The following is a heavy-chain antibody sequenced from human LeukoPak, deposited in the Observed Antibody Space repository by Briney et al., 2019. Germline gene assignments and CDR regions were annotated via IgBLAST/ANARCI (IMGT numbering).Heavy chain of an antibody. CDR1: GYTFTNYY. J-gene: IGHJ6*02. CDR2: INPSGGST. V-gene: IGHV1-46*01. D-gene: IGHD4-17*01. Sequence: ASVKVFCKASGYTFTNYYMHWVRQAPGQGLEWMGTINPSGGSTIYAQKFQGRVTMTRDTSTSTVYMELSSLRSEDTAVYYCARTLFLRYGEDGMDVWGQGTTVTVSS. CDR3: ARTLFLRYGEDGMDV.